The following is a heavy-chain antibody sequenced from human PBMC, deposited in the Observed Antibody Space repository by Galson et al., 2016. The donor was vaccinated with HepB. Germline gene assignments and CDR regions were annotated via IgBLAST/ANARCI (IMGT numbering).Heavy chain of an antibody. Sequence: ETLSLTCSVSGDSMFSTSYYWDWIRQPPGKKLEWIGNIYDTGSTYYHPSLKSRVTLSIDTSKNQFSLTLISLTAADTGFYFCARPHKGSRSGAFDIWGPGTLVTVSS. CDR1: GDSMFSTSYY. CDR3: ARPHKGSRSGAFDI. J-gene: IGHJ3*02. CDR2: IYDTGST. V-gene: IGHV4-39*01.